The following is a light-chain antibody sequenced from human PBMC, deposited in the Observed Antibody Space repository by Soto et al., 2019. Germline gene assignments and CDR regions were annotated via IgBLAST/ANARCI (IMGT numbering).Light chain of an antibody. J-gene: IGLJ1*01. V-gene: IGLV2-14*01. CDR1: SSDIGGYNY. Sequence: QSALAQPASVSGSPGQSITISCTGGSSDIGGYNYVSWYQQHPGRAPRLLILEVTNRPSGVPDRFSGSKSGNTASLIIRGLQAEDEADYYCSSYTSSSTLFGTGTKVTVL. CDR3: SSYTSSSTL. CDR2: EVT.